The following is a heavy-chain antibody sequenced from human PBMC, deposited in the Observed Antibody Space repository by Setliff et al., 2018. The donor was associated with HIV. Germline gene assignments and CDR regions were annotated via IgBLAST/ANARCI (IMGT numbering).Heavy chain of an antibody. CDR2: ISWNSGRI. J-gene: IGHJ3*02. D-gene: IGHD3-16*01. CDR1: GFTFSDYW. CDR3: VKDILGGSGAFDI. V-gene: IGHV3-9*01. Sequence: SLKISCAASGFTFSDYWMHWVRQAPGKGLEWVSGISWNSGRIAYADSVKGRFTISRDNAKNSLYLQMNSLRAEDTALYYCVKDILGGSGAFDIWGQGTMVTVSS.